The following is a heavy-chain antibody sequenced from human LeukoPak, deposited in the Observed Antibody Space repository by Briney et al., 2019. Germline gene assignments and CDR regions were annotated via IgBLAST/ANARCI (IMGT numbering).Heavy chain of an antibody. Sequence: GSLRLSCEVSGFSVSNNYMSWVRQAPGKGLEWVSVMSDDGSTHYADSVKGRFIVSRDNSKNTFYLQMNSVRVEDTAVYYCARDGGRSGCAHWGQGAVATVSS. CDR3: ARDGGRSGCAH. CDR2: MSDDGST. V-gene: IGHV3-53*01. J-gene: IGHJ4*02. CDR1: GFSVSNNY. D-gene: IGHD3-3*01.